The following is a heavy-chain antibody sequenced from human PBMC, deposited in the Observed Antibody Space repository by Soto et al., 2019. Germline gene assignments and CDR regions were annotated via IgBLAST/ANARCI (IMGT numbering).Heavy chain of an antibody. Sequence: SETLSLTCTVSGGSISSGDYYWSWIRQHPGKGLEWIGYIYYSGSTHYSSSLKSRVTMSIDTSKNQFPLKLTSVTAADTAVYYCARLSSIDSSGYYLDYWGQGTLVTVSS. CDR1: GGSISSGDYY. CDR2: IYYSGST. J-gene: IGHJ4*02. D-gene: IGHD3-22*01. CDR3: ARLSSIDSSGYYLDY. V-gene: IGHV4-31*03.